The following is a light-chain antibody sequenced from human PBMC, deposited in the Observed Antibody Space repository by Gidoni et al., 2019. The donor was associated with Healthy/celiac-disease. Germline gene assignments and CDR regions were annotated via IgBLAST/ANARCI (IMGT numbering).Light chain of an antibody. CDR1: QSLLHTNGYNY. CDR2: LGS. Sequence: DTVMTQSPLSPPVTPGEPASLSCRSSQSLLHTNGYNYLDWYLQKPGQSPQLLISLGSNRASGVPDRFSGSGAGTDVTLKIRRVEAEDVGVYYCMQALQTPYTFXQXTKLEI. V-gene: IGKV2-28*01. CDR3: MQALQTPYT. J-gene: IGKJ2*01.